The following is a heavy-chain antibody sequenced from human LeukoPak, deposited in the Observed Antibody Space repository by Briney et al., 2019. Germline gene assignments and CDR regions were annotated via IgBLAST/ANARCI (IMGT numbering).Heavy chain of an antibody. Sequence: GGSLRLSCAASGFTLSDYYMSWIRQAPGKGLEWVSYISSSGSTIYYADSVKGRFTISRDNAKNSLYLQMNSLRAEDTAVYYCAREESDTAMVTGRDWGQGTLVTVSS. CDR2: ISSSGSTI. CDR1: GFTLSDYY. CDR3: AREESDTAMVTGRD. D-gene: IGHD5-18*01. J-gene: IGHJ1*01. V-gene: IGHV3-11*01.